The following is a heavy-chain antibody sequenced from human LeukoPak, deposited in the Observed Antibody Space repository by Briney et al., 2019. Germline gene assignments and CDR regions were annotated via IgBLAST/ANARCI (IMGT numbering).Heavy chain of an antibody. CDR3: ARVYYDSSGYYYWFDP. D-gene: IGHD3-22*01. CDR2: IYHSGST. Sequence: SQTLSLTCTVSGGSISSGYYWGWIRQPPGKGLEWIGSIYHSGSTYYNPSLKSRVTISVDTSKNQFSLKLSSVTAADTAVYYCARVYYDSSGYYYWFDPWGQGTLVTVSS. V-gene: IGHV4-38-2*02. J-gene: IGHJ5*02. CDR1: GGSISSGYY.